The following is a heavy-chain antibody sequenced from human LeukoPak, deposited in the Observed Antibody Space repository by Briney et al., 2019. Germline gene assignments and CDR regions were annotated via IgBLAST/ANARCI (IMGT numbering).Heavy chain of an antibody. V-gene: IGHV4-34*01. J-gene: IGHJ4*02. CDR2: INHSGST. CDR1: GGSFSGYY. D-gene: IGHD1-26*01. Sequence: KPSETLSLTCAVYGGSFSGYYWSWIRQPPGKGLEWIGEINHSGSTNYNPSLKSRVTISVNTSKNQFSLKLSSVTAADTAVYYCARESSPGQWQLYMSLGGYYFDYWGQGTLVTVSS. CDR3: ARESSPGQWQLYMSLGGYYFDY.